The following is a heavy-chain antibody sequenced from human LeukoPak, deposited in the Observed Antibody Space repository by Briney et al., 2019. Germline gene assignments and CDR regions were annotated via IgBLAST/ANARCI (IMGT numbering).Heavy chain of an antibody. J-gene: IGHJ4*02. CDR3: AKSSRAEMATTPYFYY. V-gene: IGHV3-30*18. CDR1: GFTFSSYA. D-gene: IGHD5-24*01. Sequence: PGGSLRLSCAASGFTFSSYAMHWVRQAPGKGLEWVAVISYDGSNKYYADSVKGRFTISRDNSKNTLYLQMNSLRAEDTAVYYCAKSSRAEMATTPYFYYWGQGTLVTVSS. CDR2: ISYDGSNK.